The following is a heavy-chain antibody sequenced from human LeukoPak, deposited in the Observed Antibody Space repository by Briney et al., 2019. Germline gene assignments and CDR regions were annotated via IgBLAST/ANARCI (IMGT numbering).Heavy chain of an antibody. J-gene: IGHJ4*02. CDR2: ISYDGSNK. CDR3: ARDLNKVAVAGYFDY. CDR1: GFTFSSYA. D-gene: IGHD6-19*01. Sequence: GRSLRLSCAASGFTFSSYAMHWVRQAPGKGLEWVAVISYDGSNKYYADSVKGRFTISRDSSKNTLYLQMNSLRAEDTAVYYCARDLNKVAVAGYFDYWGQGTLVTVSS. V-gene: IGHV3-30-3*01.